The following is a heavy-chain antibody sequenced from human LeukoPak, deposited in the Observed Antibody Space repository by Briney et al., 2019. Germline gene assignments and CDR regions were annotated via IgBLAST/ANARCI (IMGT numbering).Heavy chain of an antibody. D-gene: IGHD3-10*01. V-gene: IGHV2-5*01. Sequence: SGPALAKPTQTLTLTCPFSVLSLSTPGAPVGWIRQPPGNAPEWLALIFSNVAERYSPSLRTRLTISKATSKNQVVLTMTNMDTVDTGTDYCAHRRATMGRGALSSHWFDSWGQGTLVTVSS. CDR1: VLSLSTPGAP. CDR2: IFSNVAE. J-gene: IGHJ5*01. CDR3: AHRRATMGRGALSSHWFDS.